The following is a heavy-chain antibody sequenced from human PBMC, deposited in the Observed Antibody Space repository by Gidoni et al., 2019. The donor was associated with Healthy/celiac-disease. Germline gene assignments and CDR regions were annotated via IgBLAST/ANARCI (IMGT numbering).Heavy chain of an antibody. CDR3: ARGDAFDI. Sequence: QVQLVESGGGVVQPGMYLRLSCAASGFTFSSYGMHWVRQAPGKGLEWVAVRSYDGSNKYYADSVKGRFTISRDNSKNTLYLQMNSLRAEDTAVYYCARGDAFDIWGQGTMVTVSS. CDR1: GFTFSSYG. CDR2: RSYDGSNK. J-gene: IGHJ3*02. V-gene: IGHV3-30*03.